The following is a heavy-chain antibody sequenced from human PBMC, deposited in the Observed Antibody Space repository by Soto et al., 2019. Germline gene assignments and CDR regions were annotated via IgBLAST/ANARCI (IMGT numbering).Heavy chain of an antibody. J-gene: IGHJ6*02. Sequence: GGSLRLSCAASGFTVSSNYMSWVRQAPGKGLEWVSVIYSGGSTYYADSVKGRFTISRHNSKNTLYLQMNSLRAEDTAVYYCARAFITHRGAPLRYYGMDVWGQGTTVTVSS. CDR2: IYSGGST. CDR3: ARAFITHRGAPLRYYGMDV. CDR1: GFTVSSNY. V-gene: IGHV3-53*04. D-gene: IGHD3-10*01.